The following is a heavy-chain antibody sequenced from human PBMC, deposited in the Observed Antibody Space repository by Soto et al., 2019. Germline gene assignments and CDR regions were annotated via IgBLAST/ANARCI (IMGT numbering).Heavy chain of an antibody. CDR2: VSGSGGTT. Sequence: GGSLRLSCAASGFTFSSYAMSWVRQAPGKGLEWVSAVSGSGGTTYYADSVKGRFTISRDNSKNTVYLQMKSLRAGDTAVYYCARATSESSLGYFDYWGQGTLVTVSS. V-gene: IGHV3-23*01. D-gene: IGHD1-26*01. J-gene: IGHJ4*02. CDR3: ARATSESSLGYFDY. CDR1: GFTFSSYA.